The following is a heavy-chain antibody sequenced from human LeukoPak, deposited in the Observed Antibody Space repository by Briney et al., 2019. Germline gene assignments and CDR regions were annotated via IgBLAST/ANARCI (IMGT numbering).Heavy chain of an antibody. CDR1: GDSISSGGYY. D-gene: IGHD3-10*01. V-gene: IGHV4-31*03. Sequence: SETLSLTCTVSGDSISSGGYYWSWIRQHPGKGLEWIGYIYYSGSTYYNPSLKSRVTISVDTSKNQFSLKLSSVTAADTAVYYCARGLGGSGSYPDWFDPWGQGTLVTVSS. J-gene: IGHJ5*02. CDR3: ARGLGGSGSYPDWFDP. CDR2: IYYSGST.